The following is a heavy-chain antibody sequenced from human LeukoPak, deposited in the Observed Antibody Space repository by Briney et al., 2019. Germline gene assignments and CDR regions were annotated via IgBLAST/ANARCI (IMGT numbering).Heavy chain of an antibody. CDR1: GFTFSSYS. J-gene: IGHJ4*02. Sequence: GGSLRLSCAASGFTFSSYSMNWVRQAPGKGLEWVANIKQDGSEKYYVDSVKGRFTISRDNAKNSLYLQMNSLRAEDTAVYYCARHFDSGSWYFDYWGQGTLVTVSS. V-gene: IGHV3-7*01. CDR2: IKQDGSEK. D-gene: IGHD1-26*01. CDR3: ARHFDSGSWYFDY.